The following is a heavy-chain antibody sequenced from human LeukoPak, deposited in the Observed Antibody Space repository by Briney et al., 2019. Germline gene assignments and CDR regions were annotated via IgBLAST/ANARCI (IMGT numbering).Heavy chain of an antibody. Sequence: GGSLRLSCAASGFTFSSYGMHWVRQAPGKGLEWVAVISYDGSNKYYADSVKGRFTISRDNSKNTLYLQMNSLRAEDTAVYYCAREHDGHYYDSRPLDYWGQGTLVTVSS. J-gene: IGHJ4*02. CDR3: AREHDGHYYDSRPLDY. CDR1: GFTFSSYG. CDR2: ISYDGSNK. D-gene: IGHD3-22*01. V-gene: IGHV3-30*19.